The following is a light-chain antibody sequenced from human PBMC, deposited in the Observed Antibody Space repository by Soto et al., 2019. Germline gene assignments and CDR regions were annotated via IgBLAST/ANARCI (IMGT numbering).Light chain of an antibody. J-gene: IGLJ1*01. V-gene: IGLV2-23*01. CDR3: CSYAGNSTYV. Sequence: QSALTQPASVSGSPGQSITISCAGTMRDVGAYNLVSWYQQHPGRAPKLLIYEGIKRPSGISNRFSGSKSGNTASLTFSGLQAEDEADYYCCSYAGNSTYVFGTGTKVTVL. CDR2: EGI. CDR1: MRDVGAYNL.